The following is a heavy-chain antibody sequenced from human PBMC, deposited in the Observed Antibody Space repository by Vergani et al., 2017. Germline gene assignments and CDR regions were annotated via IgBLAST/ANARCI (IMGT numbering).Heavy chain of an antibody. V-gene: IGHV3-48*01. CDR2: ISTTNDTI. CDR3: AGSLVAGKGGY. CDR1: GFTFSSYS. J-gene: IGHJ4*02. Sequence: DVQLVESGGDLVQPGGSLRLSCAASGFTFSSYSMNWVRQAPGKGLEWISYISTTNDTINYADSVRGRFTISRDNAKNSLYLEMNSLRVEDTAVYFCAGSLVAGKGGYWGQGTRVAVSS. D-gene: IGHD6-19*01.